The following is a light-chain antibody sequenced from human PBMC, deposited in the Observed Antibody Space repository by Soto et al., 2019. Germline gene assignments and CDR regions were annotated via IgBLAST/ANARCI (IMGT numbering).Light chain of an antibody. CDR3: AAWDDSLQGWV. CDR1: GSNIGSNT. V-gene: IGLV1-44*01. J-gene: IGLJ3*02. Sequence: QSVLTQPPSASGTPGQRVTISCSGSGSNIGSNTVNWYQQLPGTAPKLLMYSSDQRPSGVPDRFSGSKSVTSASLAITGLRSEDEADYYCAAWDDSLQGWVFGGGTKLTVL. CDR2: SSD.